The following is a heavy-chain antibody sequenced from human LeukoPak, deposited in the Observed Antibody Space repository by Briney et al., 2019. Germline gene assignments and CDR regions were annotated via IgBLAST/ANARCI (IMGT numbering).Heavy chain of an antibody. D-gene: IGHD6-19*01. V-gene: IGHV3-7*03. J-gene: IGHJ3*02. Sequence: GGSLRLSCAASGFTFSSYWMSWVRQAPGKGLEWVANIKQDGSEKYYVDSVKGRFTISRDNAKNSLYLQMNSLRTEDTALYYCAKALRASIAVADDAFDIWGQGTMVTVSS. CDR2: IKQDGSEK. CDR3: AKALRASIAVADDAFDI. CDR1: GFTFSSYW.